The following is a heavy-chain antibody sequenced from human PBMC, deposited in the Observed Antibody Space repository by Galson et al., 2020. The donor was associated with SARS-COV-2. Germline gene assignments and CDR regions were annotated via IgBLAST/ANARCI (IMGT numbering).Heavy chain of an antibody. CDR3: ATWGVVVITYAFDI. CDR2: FDPQDGET. V-gene: IGHV1-24*01. CDR1: GHTLTELS. Sequence: EASVKVSCKLSGHTLTELSMHWVRQAPGKGLEWLGSFDPQDGETIYAQKFQGRVTMTEDTSTETAYLELSSLRSDDTAVYYCATWGVVVITYAFDIWGQGTMVTVSS. D-gene: IGHD3-22*01. J-gene: IGHJ3*02.